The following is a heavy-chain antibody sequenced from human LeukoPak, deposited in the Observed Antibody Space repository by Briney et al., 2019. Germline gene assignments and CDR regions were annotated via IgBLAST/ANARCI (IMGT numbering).Heavy chain of an antibody. CDR1: GYTFTGYY. CDR3: ARGSGSYYKLDY. J-gene: IGHJ4*02. D-gene: IGHD1-26*01. V-gene: IGHV1-2*02. CDR2: INPNSGGT. Sequence: ASVKVSCKASGYTFTGYYMHWVRQAPGQGLEWMGWINPNSGGTNYAQKFQGRVTMTRDTSVSTAYMELSRLRSDDTAVYYCARGSGSYYKLDYWGQGTLVTVSS.